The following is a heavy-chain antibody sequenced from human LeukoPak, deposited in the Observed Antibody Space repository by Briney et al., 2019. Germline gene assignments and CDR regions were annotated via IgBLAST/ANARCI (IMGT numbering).Heavy chain of an antibody. CDR2: IYYSGST. CDR3: ARHGTSGPNLDWFDP. D-gene: IGHD1-1*01. J-gene: IGHJ5*02. CDR1: GGSISSFY. V-gene: IGHV4-59*01. Sequence: SETLSLTCTVSGGSISSFYWSWIRQPPGKGLEWIGYIYYSGSTNYNPSLKSRVTISVDTSKNQFSLKLSSVTAADTAVYYCARHGTSGPNLDWFDPWGQGTLVTVSS.